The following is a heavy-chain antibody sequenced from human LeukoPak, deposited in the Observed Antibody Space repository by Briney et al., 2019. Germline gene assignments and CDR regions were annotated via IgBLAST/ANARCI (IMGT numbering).Heavy chain of an antibody. CDR3: ASSTYYYDSSGYYGGD. J-gene: IGHJ4*02. Sequence: SVKVSCKASGGTFSSYAISWVRQAPGQGLEWMGGIIPIFGTANYAQKFQGRVTITTDESTSTAYMELGSLRSEDTAVYYCASSTYYYDSSGYYGGDWGQGTLVTVSS. V-gene: IGHV1-69*05. D-gene: IGHD3-22*01. CDR2: IIPIFGTA. CDR1: GGTFSSYA.